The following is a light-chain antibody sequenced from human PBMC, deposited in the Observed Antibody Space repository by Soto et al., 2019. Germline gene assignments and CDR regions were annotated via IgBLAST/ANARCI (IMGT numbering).Light chain of an antibody. CDR1: SGHSNYA. J-gene: IGLJ2*01. V-gene: IGLV4-69*01. Sequence: QPVLTQSPSASASLGASVKLTCTLSSGHSNYAIAWHQQQPEKGPRYLLKLNSDGSHTKGDGIPDRFSGSSSGAERYRTISSLQSEDEADYCCQTWGTGIRVFGGGTKLTVL. CDR3: QTWGTGIRV. CDR2: LNSDGSH.